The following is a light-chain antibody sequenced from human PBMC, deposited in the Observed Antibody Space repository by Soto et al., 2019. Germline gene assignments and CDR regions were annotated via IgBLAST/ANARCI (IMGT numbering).Light chain of an antibody. CDR2: DAS. J-gene: IGKJ1*01. V-gene: IGKV1-5*01. CDR3: QQYDKYST. CDR1: QTISVS. Sequence: IQMTQSPSTLSASVGDTVTITCRASQTISVSLAWYRQKPGKAPNLLIYDASTLQEGVPSRFSGSGSGTEFTLTVTRLQPDDFATYFCQQYDKYSTFGHGXXVDVK.